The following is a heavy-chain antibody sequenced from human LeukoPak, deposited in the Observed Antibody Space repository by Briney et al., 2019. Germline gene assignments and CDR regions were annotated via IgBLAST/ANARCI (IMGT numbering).Heavy chain of an antibody. Sequence: SETLSLTCTVSGGSISSYYWSWIRQPPGKGLEWIGYIYYSGSTNYNPSLKSRVTISVDTSKNQFSPKLSSVTAADTAVYYCARGGGYLYYFDYWGQGTLVTVSS. V-gene: IGHV4-59*01. D-gene: IGHD5-12*01. J-gene: IGHJ4*02. CDR1: GGSISSYY. CDR2: IYYSGST. CDR3: ARGGGYLYYFDY.